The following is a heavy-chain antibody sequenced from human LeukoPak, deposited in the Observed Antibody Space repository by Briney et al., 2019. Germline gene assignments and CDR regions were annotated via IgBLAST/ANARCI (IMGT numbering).Heavy chain of an antibody. CDR3: ARGPIFGVVKYYYYYYMDV. Sequence: PSETLSLTCTVSGGSISSSSYYWGWIRQPPGKGLEWIGRIYYSGSTYYNPSLKSRVTISVDTSENLFSLKLSSVTAADTAVYYCARGPIFGVVKYYYYYYMDVWGKGTTVTVSS. J-gene: IGHJ6*03. CDR2: IYYSGST. CDR1: GGSISSSSYY. V-gene: IGHV4-39*07. D-gene: IGHD3-3*01.